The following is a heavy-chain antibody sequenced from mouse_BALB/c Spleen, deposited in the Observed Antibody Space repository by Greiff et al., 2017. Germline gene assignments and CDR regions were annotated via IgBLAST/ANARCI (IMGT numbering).Heavy chain of an antibody. J-gene: IGHJ2*01. CDR2: ISYSGST. CDR1: GYSITSDYA. V-gene: IGHV3-2*02. Sequence: EVKLQESGPGLVKPSQSLSLTCTVTGYSITSDYAWNWIRQFPGNKLEWMGYISYSGSTSYNPSLKSRISITRDTSKNQFFLQLNSVTTEDTATYYCARKGTGTDYWGQGTTLTVSS. D-gene: IGHD4-1*01. CDR3: ARKGTGTDY.